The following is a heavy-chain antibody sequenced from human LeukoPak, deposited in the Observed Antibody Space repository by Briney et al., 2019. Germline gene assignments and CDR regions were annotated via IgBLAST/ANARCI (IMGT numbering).Heavy chain of an antibody. V-gene: IGHV3-30*18. CDR1: GFTFSSYG. CDR2: ISYDGSNK. J-gene: IGHJ6*02. Sequence: GRSLRLSCAASGFTFSSYGMHWVRQAPGKGLEWVAVISYDGSNKYYADSVKGRFTISRDNSKNTLYLQMNSLRAEDTAVYYCAKDLGYSYGYVYYGMDVWGQGTTVTVSS. D-gene: IGHD5-18*01. CDR3: AKDLGYSYGYVYYGMDV.